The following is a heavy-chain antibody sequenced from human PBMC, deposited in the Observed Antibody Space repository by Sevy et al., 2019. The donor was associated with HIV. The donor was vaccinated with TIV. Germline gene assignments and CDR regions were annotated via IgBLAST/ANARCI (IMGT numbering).Heavy chain of an antibody. CDR3: ARIFRAPYYYNTGGYYRN. D-gene: IGHD3-22*01. CDR2: IFYSGAT. J-gene: IGHJ4*02. Sequence: SETLSLTCSVSGVSISNGGNYWAWVRQHPGKGLEWIGSIFYSGATFYNPSLEGRLSISVDTSENLLSLRLSSVTAADTAVYFCARIFRAPYYYNTGGYYRNWGQGTQVTISS. V-gene: IGHV4-31*03. CDR1: GVSISNGGNY.